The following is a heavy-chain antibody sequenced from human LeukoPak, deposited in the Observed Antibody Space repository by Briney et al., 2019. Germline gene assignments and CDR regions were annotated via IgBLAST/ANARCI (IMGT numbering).Heavy chain of an antibody. Sequence: GASVKVSCKASGYTFTGYYMHWVRQAPGQGLEWMGWINPNSGGTNYAQKFQGRVTMTRDTSISTAYMELSRLRSDDTAVYYCAREAYYYGSGTRGYFDYWGQGTLATVSS. CDR3: AREAYYYGSGTRGYFDY. D-gene: IGHD3-10*01. V-gene: IGHV1-2*02. J-gene: IGHJ4*02. CDR2: INPNSGGT. CDR1: GYTFTGYY.